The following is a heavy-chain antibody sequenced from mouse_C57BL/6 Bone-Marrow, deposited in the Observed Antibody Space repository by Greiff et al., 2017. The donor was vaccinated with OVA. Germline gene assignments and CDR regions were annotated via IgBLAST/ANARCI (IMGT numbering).Heavy chain of an antibody. J-gene: IGHJ3*01. CDR1: GYTFTSYW. D-gene: IGHD2-1*01. V-gene: IGHV1-50*01. Sequence: QVQLQQPGAELVKPGASVKLSCKASGYTFTSYWMQWVKQRPGQGLEWIGEIDPSDSYTNYNQKFKGKATLTVDTSSSTAYMQLSSLTSEDSAVDYCASYGNYVWFAYWGQGTLVTVSA. CDR2: IDPSDSYT. CDR3: ASYGNYVWFAY.